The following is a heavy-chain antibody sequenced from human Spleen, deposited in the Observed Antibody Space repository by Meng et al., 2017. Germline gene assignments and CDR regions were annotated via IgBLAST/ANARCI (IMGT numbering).Heavy chain of an antibody. CDR1: GFTFSDYY. CDR3: ASSLALISRGG. D-gene: IGHD3-10*01. Sequence: GESLKISCAASGFTFSDYYMNWVRQAPGKGLEWVSSISSSSTIFYADSVKGRFTVSRDNAKNSVYLQMESLRAEDTGVYYCASSLALISRGGWGQGTLVTVSS. CDR2: ISSSSTI. J-gene: IGHJ4*02. V-gene: IGHV3-69-1*01.